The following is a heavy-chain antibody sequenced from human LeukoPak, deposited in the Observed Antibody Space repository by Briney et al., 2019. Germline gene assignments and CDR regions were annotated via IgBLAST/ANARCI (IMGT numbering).Heavy chain of an antibody. J-gene: IGHJ4*02. CDR3: ARDGEMATTDY. CDR1: GGSISSSNW. V-gene: IGHV4-4*02. Sequence: PSGTLSLTCAVSGGSISSSNWWSWVRQPPGKGLEWIGSIYYSGSTYYNPSPKSRVTISVDTSKNQFSLKLSSVTAADTAVYYCARDGEMATTDYWGQGTLVTVSS. D-gene: IGHD5-24*01. CDR2: IYYSGST.